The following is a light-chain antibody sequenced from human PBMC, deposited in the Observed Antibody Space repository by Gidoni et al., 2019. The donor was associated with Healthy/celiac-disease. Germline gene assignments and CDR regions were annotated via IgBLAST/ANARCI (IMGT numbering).Light chain of an antibody. CDR3: QQRSNWPPYT. CDR2: DAS. Sequence: VLTQPPATLSLSPGERATLSCRASQSVSSYLAWYQQKPGQAPRLLIYDASNRATGIPARFSGSGSGTDFTLTISSLEPEDFAVYYCQQRSNWPPYTFGQGTKLEIK. J-gene: IGKJ2*01. V-gene: IGKV3-11*01. CDR1: QSVSSY.